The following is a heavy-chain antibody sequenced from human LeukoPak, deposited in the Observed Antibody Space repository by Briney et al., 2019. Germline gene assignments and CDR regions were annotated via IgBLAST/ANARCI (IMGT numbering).Heavy chain of an antibody. D-gene: IGHD3-3*01. CDR2: ISGSGGST. CDR3: AKARARFLEIPY. Sequence: PGGSLRLSCAASGFTFSSYAMSWFRQAPGKGLEWVSAISGSGGSTYYADSVKGRFTISRDNSKNTLYLQMNSLRAEDTAVYYCAKARARFLEIPYWGQGTLVTVSS. J-gene: IGHJ4*02. CDR1: GFTFSSYA. V-gene: IGHV3-23*01.